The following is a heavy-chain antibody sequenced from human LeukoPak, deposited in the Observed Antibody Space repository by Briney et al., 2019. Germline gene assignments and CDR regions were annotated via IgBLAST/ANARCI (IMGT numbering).Heavy chain of an antibody. CDR2: TYYRSNWYN. D-gene: IGHD7-27*01. Sequence: SQTLSLTCAISGDSVSSNSAAWNWIRQSPSRGLEWLGRTYYRSNWYNGYAVSVKIRITITPDTSRNQFSLQLDSVTPEDTAVYYCARGWGYGFEIWGQGTMVTVSS. CDR3: ARGWGYGFEI. V-gene: IGHV6-1*01. J-gene: IGHJ3*02. CDR1: GDSVSSNSAA.